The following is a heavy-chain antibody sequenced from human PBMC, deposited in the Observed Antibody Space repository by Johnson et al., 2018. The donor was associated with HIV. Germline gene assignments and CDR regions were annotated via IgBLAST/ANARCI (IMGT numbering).Heavy chain of an antibody. CDR3: AKDIGEYVRGSAFDI. D-gene: IGHD3-16*01. J-gene: IGHJ3*02. CDR2: IYSGGRT. Sequence: VQLVESGGGLVQPGGSLRLSCAASGFTVGSYYMTWVRQAPGKGLEWVSVIYSGGRTYYADFVQGRLTISRDNAKNYLYLQMNSLRAEDTASYYCAKDIGEYVRGSAFDIWGQGTMVTVSS. CDR1: GFTVGSYY. V-gene: IGHV3-66*02.